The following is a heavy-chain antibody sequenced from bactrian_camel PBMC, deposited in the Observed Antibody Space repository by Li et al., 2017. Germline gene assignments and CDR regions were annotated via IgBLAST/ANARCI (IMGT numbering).Heavy chain of an antibody. CDR3: ASGFRGGEAAGGCPMWGVYPY. V-gene: IGHV3S53*01. CDR1: GLRFDVAD. D-gene: IGHD3*01. Sequence: HVQLVESGGGAVQAGGSLRVACTGSGLRFDVADSAWYRQGARGVCEWLATISPHGTTDYGDYMKGRITISRNNAENTVYLQMSALKPEDTALYYCASGFRGGEAAGGCPMWGVYPYWGQGTQVTVS. CDR2: ISPHGTT. J-gene: IGHJ4*01.